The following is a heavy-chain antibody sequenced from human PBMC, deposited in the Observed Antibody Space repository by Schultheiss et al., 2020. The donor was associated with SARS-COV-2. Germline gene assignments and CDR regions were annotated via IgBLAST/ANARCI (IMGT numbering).Heavy chain of an antibody. D-gene: IGHD3-16*01. CDR2: INHSGST. Sequence: SETLSLTCTVYGGSFSGYYWSWIRQPPGKGLEWIGEINHSGSTNHNPSLKSRVTMSVDTSKSQLSLRLSSVTAADTAVYYCATGGGSLWGQGTLVTVSS. J-gene: IGHJ4*02. CDR1: GGSFSGYY. V-gene: IGHV4-34*01. CDR3: ATGGGSL.